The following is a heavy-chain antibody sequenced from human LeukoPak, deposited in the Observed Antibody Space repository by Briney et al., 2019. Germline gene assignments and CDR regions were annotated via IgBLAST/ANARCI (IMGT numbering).Heavy chain of an antibody. Sequence: GGSLRLSCATSGFTFSSNWMSWDRHVPGRGLDWVANIKPDGSAEYYAASVKGRFTVSRDNAKNSLYLQMNSLRVEVTAVYYCARANNSSWHNWGQGTLVTVSS. CDR3: ARANNSSWHN. J-gene: IGHJ4*02. D-gene: IGHD6-13*01. CDR2: IKPDGSAE. CDR1: GFTFSSNW. V-gene: IGHV3-7*01.